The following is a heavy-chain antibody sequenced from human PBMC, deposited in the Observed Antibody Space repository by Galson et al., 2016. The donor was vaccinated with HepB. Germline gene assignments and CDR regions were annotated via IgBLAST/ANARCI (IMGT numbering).Heavy chain of an antibody. Sequence: SLRLSCAASGLIFNNAWMSWVRQAPGKGLEWVGRIKRKTDGGTTDYAAPVKDRFIISRDDSKNTLYLQMNSLKTDDTGLYYCTTYLLWFGELSASDYWGHGTQVTVSS. J-gene: IGHJ4*01. CDR1: GLIFNNAW. CDR3: TTYLLWFGELSASDY. CDR2: IKRKTDGGTT. D-gene: IGHD3-10*01. V-gene: IGHV3-15*01.